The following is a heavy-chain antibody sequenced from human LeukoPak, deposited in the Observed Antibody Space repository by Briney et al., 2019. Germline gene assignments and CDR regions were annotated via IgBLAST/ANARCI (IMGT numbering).Heavy chain of an antibody. J-gene: IGHJ6*03. CDR1: GGSISSGSYY. D-gene: IGHD3-16*01. Sequence: PSQTLSLTCTVSGGSISSGSYYWSWIRQPAGKGLEWIGRIYTSGSTNYNPSLKSRVTISVDTSKNQFSLKLSSVTAADTAVYYCARDRFIRGNYYYYYYMDVWGKGTTVTVSS. CDR3: ARDRFIRGNYYYYYYMDV. CDR2: IYTSGST. V-gene: IGHV4-61*02.